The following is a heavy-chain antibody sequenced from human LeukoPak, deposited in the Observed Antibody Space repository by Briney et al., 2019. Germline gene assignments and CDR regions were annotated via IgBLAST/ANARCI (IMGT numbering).Heavy chain of an antibody. D-gene: IGHD5-18*01. J-gene: IGHJ4*02. CDR1: GFTFGSFA. CDR3: GKTTAGYSSGQKPAWPVDY. V-gene: IGHV3-23*01. CDR2: IFGSGGSP. Sequence: GGSLRLSCEPSGFTFGSFAMYWVRQAPGKGLDWIAGIFGSGGSPHYADSVKGRFTISRDNSKNTVYLQINSLRAEDTAVYYCGKTTAGYSSGQKPAWPVDYWGQGTLVTVSS.